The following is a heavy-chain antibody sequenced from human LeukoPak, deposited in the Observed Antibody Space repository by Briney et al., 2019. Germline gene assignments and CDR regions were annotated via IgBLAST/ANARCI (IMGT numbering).Heavy chain of an antibody. D-gene: IGHD3-3*01. V-gene: IGHV4-4*07. CDR1: SASISSYS. Sequence: SETLSLTCSVSSASISSYSRSWIMLPAGKGLEWIGHIYSSGRTHYTHSIISRVSMSVDTRTKQVSLRLTSVSAADTAVYYCARGAAHSDFLSRMPGQSYRYMDVWGKGATVTVSS. J-gene: IGHJ6*03. CDR2: IYSSGRT. CDR3: ARGAAHSDFLSRMPGQSYRYMDV.